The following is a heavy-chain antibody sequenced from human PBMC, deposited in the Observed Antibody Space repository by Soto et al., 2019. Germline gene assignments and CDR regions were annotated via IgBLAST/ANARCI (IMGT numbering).Heavy chain of an antibody. CDR1: GGSISSYY. V-gene: IGHV4-59*08. J-gene: IGHJ4*02. CDR3: ARHNYGSGSTYFDY. D-gene: IGHD3-10*01. CDR2: IYYSGST. Sequence: SEPLSLTCTVSGGSISSYYWSWIRQPPGKGLEWIGYIYYSGSTNYNPSLKSRVTISVDTSKNQFSLKLNSVTAADTAVYYCARHNYGSGSTYFDYWGQGTLVTVSS.